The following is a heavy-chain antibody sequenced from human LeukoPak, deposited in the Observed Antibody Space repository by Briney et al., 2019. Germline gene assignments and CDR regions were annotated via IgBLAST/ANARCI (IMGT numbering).Heavy chain of an antibody. CDR2: ISSSGSTI. D-gene: IGHD1-26*01. Sequence: GGSLRLSCAASGFTFSDYYMSWIRQAPGKGLEWVSYISSSGSTIYYADSVKGRFTISRDNAKSSLYLQMNSLRAEDTAVYYCARDPSYSENLDYWGQGTLVTVSS. CDR1: GFTFSDYY. V-gene: IGHV3-11*04. J-gene: IGHJ4*02. CDR3: ARDPSYSENLDY.